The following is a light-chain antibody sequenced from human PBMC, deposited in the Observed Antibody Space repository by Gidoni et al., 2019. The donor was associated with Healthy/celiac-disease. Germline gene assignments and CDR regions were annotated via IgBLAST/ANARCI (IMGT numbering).Light chain of an antibody. CDR1: QSISSW. J-gene: IGKJ1*01. CDR2: KAS. Sequence: DIQMTQSPSTLSASVGDRVTITCRASQSISSWLAWYQQKPGKAPKLLIYKASSLESGVPSRFSGSGSGTEFTLTISSLQPDDFATYYCQQYNSYPWXFXQGTXVEIK. V-gene: IGKV1-5*03. CDR3: QQYNSYPWX.